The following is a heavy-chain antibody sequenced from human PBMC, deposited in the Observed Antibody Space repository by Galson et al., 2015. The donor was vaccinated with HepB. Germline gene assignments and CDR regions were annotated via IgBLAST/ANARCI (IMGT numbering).Heavy chain of an antibody. J-gene: IGHJ6*02. D-gene: IGHD3-22*01. CDR1: GFTFSSYG. V-gene: IGHV3-33*06. CDR3: AKALYYYDPSYYYGMDV. CDR2: IWYDGSNK. Sequence: SLRLSCAASGFTFSSYGMHWVRQAPGKGLEWVAGIWYDGSNKYYADSVKGRFTISRDNSKNTLYLQMNSLRAEDTAVYYCAKALYYYDPSYYYGMDVWGQGTTVTVSS.